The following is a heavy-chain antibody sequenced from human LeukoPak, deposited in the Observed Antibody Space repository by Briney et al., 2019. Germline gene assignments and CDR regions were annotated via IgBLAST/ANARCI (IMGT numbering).Heavy chain of an antibody. CDR3: TRGDYDVDY. J-gene: IGHJ4*02. CDR2: IRSKAYGGTT. CDR1: GFTFGDYA. Sequence: GGSLRLSCTASGFTFGDYAMSWVRQAPGKGLEWVGFIRSKAYGGTTEYAASVKGRFTISRDDSKSIAYLQMHSLKTEDTAVYYCTRGDYDVDYWGQGTLVTVSS. D-gene: IGHD3-22*01. V-gene: IGHV3-49*04.